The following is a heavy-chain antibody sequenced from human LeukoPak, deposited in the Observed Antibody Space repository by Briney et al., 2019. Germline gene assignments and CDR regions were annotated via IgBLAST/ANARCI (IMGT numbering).Heavy chain of an antibody. D-gene: IGHD3-22*01. CDR3: AREQEVDDSSGYYAYYYYYGMDV. CDR1: GFTFSSYS. V-gene: IGHV3-21*01. Sequence: GGSLRLSCAASGFTFSSYSMNWVRQAPGKGLERVSSISSSSSYIYYADSVKGRFTISRDNAKNSLYLRMNSLRAEDTAVYYCAREQEVDDSSGYYAYYYYYGMDVWGQGTTVTVSS. CDR2: ISSSSSYI. J-gene: IGHJ6*02.